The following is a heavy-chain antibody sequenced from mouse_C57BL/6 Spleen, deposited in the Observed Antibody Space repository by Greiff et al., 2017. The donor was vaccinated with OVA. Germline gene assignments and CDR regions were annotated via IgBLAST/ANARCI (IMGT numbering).Heavy chain of an antibody. D-gene: IGHD2-5*01. CDR3: TRQWYSNYFAWFAY. CDR1: GFTFSDAW. J-gene: IGHJ3*01. CDR2: IRNKANNHAT. Sequence: DVKLVESGGGLVQPGGSMKLSCAASGFTFSDAWMDWVRQSPEKGLEWVAEIRNKANNHATYYAESVKGRFTISRDDSKSSVYLQMNSLRAEDTGIYYCTRQWYSNYFAWFAYWGQGTLVTVSA. V-gene: IGHV6-6*01.